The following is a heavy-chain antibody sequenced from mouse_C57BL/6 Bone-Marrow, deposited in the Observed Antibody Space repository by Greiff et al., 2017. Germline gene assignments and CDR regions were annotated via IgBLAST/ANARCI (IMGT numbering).Heavy chain of an antibody. CDR1: GYTFTSYW. J-gene: IGHJ2*01. CDR3: ASHDYDEGY. V-gene: IGHV1-61*01. D-gene: IGHD2-4*01. Sequence: LQQPGAELVRPGSSVKLSCKASGYTFTSYWMDWVKQRPGQGLEWIGNIYPSDSETHYNQKFKDKATLTVDKSSSTAYMQPSSLTSEDSAVYYCASHDYDEGYWGQGTTLTVSS. CDR2: IYPSDSET.